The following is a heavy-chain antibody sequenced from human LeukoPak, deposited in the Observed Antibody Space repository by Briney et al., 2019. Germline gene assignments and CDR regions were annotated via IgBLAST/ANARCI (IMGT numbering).Heavy chain of an antibody. CDR2: IYYSGST. CDR1: LGSFSGYY. CDR3: ARFTPQGYGWGGYNRFDP. Sequence: SETLSLTCAVYLGSFSGYYWSCIRQPPRKGLEWIGYIYYSGSTNYNPSLKSRVTISVDTSKNHFSLNLTSVTAADTAVYYCARFTPQGYGWGGYNRFDPWGQGTLVTVSS. J-gene: IGHJ5*02. V-gene: IGHV4-59*01. D-gene: IGHD3-16*01.